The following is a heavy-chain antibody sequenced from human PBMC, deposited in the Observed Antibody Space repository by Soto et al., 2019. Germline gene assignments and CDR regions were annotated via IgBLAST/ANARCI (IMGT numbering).Heavy chain of an antibody. Sequence: PGESLKISCKGSGYSFTSYWIGWVRQMPGKGLEWMGIIYPGDSDTRYSPSFQGQVTISADKSISTAYLQWSSLKASDTAMYYCARREDYCSSTSCYNWFDPWGQGTLVTVSS. CDR3: ARREDYCSSTSCYNWFDP. CDR1: GYSFTSYW. D-gene: IGHD2-2*01. V-gene: IGHV5-51*01. CDR2: IYPGDSDT. J-gene: IGHJ5*02.